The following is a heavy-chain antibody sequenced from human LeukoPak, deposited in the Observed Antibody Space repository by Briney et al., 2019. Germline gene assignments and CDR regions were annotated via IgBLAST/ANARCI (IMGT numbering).Heavy chain of an antibody. D-gene: IGHD2-15*01. J-gene: IGHJ1*01. CDR3: AREDYCSGGGCYSGYFQH. CDR2: IYYSGTT. CDR1: GASISSYY. V-gene: IGHV4-59*01. Sequence: PSETLSLTCTVSGASISSYYWSWIRQPPGKGLEWIWYIYYSGTTNYNPSLKSRVTISVDTSKNQFSLKLSSVTAADTAVYYCAREDYCSGGGCYSGYFQHWGQGTLVTVSS.